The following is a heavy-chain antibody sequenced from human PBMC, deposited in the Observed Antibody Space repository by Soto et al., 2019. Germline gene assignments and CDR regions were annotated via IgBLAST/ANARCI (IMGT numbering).Heavy chain of an antibody. CDR1: GHSITSHY. CDR3: ARSIVVVTALDY. J-gene: IGHJ4*02. D-gene: IGHD2-21*02. Sequence: ASVKVSCKASGHSITSHYMHWVRQAPGQGLEWMGTIDPTGGIRNYAQRFQGRLTITRDTSTSTAYMELSSLRSEDTAVYYCARSIVVVTALDYWGQGTLVTVSS. V-gene: IGHV1-46*01. CDR2: IDPTGGIR.